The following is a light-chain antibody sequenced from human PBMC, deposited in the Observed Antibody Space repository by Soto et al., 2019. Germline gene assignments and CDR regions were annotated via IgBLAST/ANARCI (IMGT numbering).Light chain of an antibody. J-gene: IGKJ3*01. CDR2: GPS. Sequence: EIVLTQSPATLSLSPGDSAALSCRASQTLRGNYFAWYQQIPGQPPRLLVYGPSGRATGIPDRFSGSGSRTVSKLTIRGVEPEDFAIYYGHQCGSSQFTFGPGTKVNLK. CDR3: HQCGSSQFT. V-gene: IGKV3-20*01. CDR1: QTLRGNY.